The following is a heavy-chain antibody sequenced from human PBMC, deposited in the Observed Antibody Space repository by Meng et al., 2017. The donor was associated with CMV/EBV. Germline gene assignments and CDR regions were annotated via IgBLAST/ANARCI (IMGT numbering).Heavy chain of an antibody. CDR2: IYWDDDK. J-gene: IGHJ5*02. Sequence: QLPCKESCPTLAKPTQTPTLTCTFSGFPLSTSGVGVGWIRQPPGKALEWLALIYWDDDKRYSPSLKSRLTITKDTSKNQVVLTMTNMDPVDTATYYCAHKGRRMAAAGINWFDPWGQGTLVTVSS. CDR3: AHKGRRMAAAGINWFDP. V-gene: IGHV2-5*02. D-gene: IGHD6-13*01. CDR1: GFPLSTSGVG.